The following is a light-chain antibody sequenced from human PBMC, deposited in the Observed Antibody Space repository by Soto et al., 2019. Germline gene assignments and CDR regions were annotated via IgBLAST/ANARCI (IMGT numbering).Light chain of an antibody. CDR1: SSKIGAGYD. Sequence: QSVLTQPPSVSGAPGQRVTISCTGSSSKIGAGYDVHWYQQLPGTAPKLLIYGTSNRPSGVPDRFSGCKSGTSASLAITGRQAEDEADYYCQSYDTSLSGWVFGTGTKVTVL. V-gene: IGLV1-40*01. CDR2: GTS. CDR3: QSYDTSLSGWV. J-gene: IGLJ1*01.